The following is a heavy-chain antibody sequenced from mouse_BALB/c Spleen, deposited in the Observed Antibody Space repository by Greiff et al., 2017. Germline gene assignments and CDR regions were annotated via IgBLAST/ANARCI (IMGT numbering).Heavy chain of an antibody. V-gene: IGHV5-4*02. Sequence: EVHLVESGGGLVKPGGSLKLSCAASGFTFSDYYMYWVRQTPEKRLEWVATISDGGSYTYYPDSVKGRFTISRDNAKNNLYLQMSSLKSEDTAMYYCARDYYDYDPYAMDYWGQGTSVTVSS. J-gene: IGHJ4*01. CDR1: GFTFSDYY. CDR2: ISDGGSYT. CDR3: ARDYYDYDPYAMDY. D-gene: IGHD2-4*01.